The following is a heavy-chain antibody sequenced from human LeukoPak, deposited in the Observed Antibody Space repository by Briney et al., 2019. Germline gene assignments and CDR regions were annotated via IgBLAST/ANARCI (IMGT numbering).Heavy chain of an antibody. CDR1: GFTFNTYG. Sequence: GGSLRLSCAASGFTFNTYGMTWVRQAPGKGLEWVSAITSSGGSTYYGDSAKGRFTISRDNSKNTLYLQMNSLRAEDTAVYHCARRAGAYSNPYDYWGQGTLVTVSS. CDR3: ARRAGAYSNPYDY. V-gene: IGHV3-23*01. D-gene: IGHD4/OR15-4a*01. CDR2: ITSSGGST. J-gene: IGHJ4*02.